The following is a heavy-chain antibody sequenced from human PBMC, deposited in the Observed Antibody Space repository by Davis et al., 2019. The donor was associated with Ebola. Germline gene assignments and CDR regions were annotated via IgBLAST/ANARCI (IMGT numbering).Heavy chain of an antibody. V-gene: IGHV3-73*01. Sequence: GESLKISCAASGFTFSGSAMHWVRQAPGKGLEWVGRIRNKANSYATAYAASVKGRFTISRDDSKNTAYLQMNSLKTEDTAVYYCSRGGGSYHTDDYWGQGTLVTVSS. D-gene: IGHD1-26*01. CDR3: SRGGGSYHTDDY. J-gene: IGHJ4*02. CDR1: GFTFSGSA. CDR2: IRNKANSYAT.